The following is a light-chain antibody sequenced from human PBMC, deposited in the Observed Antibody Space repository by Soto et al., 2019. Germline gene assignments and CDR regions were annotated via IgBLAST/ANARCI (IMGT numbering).Light chain of an antibody. Sequence: DIQMAQSPSSVSAFVGDRVAVTCRASQDITTWLAWYQKKPGEAPRLLIYAASSLYSGVPTRFSGSGTGTEFTLTISNLQPEDSAAYYCQKYNSAPLTFGGGTKVDIK. J-gene: IGKJ4*01. V-gene: IGKV1-12*01. CDR1: QDITTW. CDR3: QKYNSAPLT. CDR2: AAS.